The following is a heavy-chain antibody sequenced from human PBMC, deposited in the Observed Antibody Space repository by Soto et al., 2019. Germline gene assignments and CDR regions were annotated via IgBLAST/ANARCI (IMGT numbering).Heavy chain of an antibody. J-gene: IGHJ4*02. D-gene: IGHD6-6*01. CDR3: ARGPEQLVHGVFDC. Sequence: EVQLLESGGGLVQPGGSLRLSCAASGFTLNKYVMAWVRQTPGKGLEWVSGIDGGAVGAATYFADSVKGRLTVSRDNSKNTMYLQMNSLRVEDTAVYYCARGPEQLVHGVFDCWGQGILVTVSS. V-gene: IGHV3-23*01. CDR2: IDGGAVGAAT. CDR1: GFTLNKYV.